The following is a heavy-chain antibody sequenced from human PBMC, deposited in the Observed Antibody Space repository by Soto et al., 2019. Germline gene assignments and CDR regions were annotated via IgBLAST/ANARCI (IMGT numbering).Heavy chain of an antibody. CDR2: IRNKTNNYAT. J-gene: IGHJ4*02. CDR1: GFTFSGSA. CDR3: TCHSPEDMIRN. V-gene: IGHV3-73*02. D-gene: IGHD2-15*01. Sequence: EVQLVESGGGLVQPGGSLKLSCAASGFTFSGSAMHWVRQASGKGLEWVGRIRNKTNNYATAYAASVKGRFTISRDDSKNTAYLKMNSLKTEDTAVYYCTCHSPEDMIRNGGQGTLVTVSS.